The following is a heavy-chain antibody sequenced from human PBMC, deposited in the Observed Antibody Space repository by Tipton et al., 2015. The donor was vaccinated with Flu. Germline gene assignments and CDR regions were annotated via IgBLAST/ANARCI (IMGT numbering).Heavy chain of an antibody. V-gene: IGHV4-39*01. Sequence: TLSLTCSVSGGSISRSSYYWGWIRQPPGKGLEWVGSIYYSGSTNYNPSLKSRVTISVDASKNLFPLTLNSVTAADTAVFYCTRLRGSWLNGYYFDYWGQGTLVTVSS. CDR1: GGSISRSSYY. CDR2: IYYSGST. CDR3: TRLRGSWLNGYYFDY. D-gene: IGHD2-8*01. J-gene: IGHJ4*02.